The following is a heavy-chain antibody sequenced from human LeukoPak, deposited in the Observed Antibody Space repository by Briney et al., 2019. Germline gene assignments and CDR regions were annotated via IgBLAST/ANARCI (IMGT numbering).Heavy chain of an antibody. V-gene: IGHV4-59*08. J-gene: IGHJ4*02. CDR2: IYYSGST. CDR1: GGSISTYY. CDR3: ARSYSSGWYFDY. D-gene: IGHD6-19*01. Sequence: SETLSLTCTVSGGSISTYYWSCIRQPPGNGLEWIGYIYYSGSTNYNPSLKSRVTISVDTSKNQFSLKLSSVTAADTAVYYCARSYSSGWYFDYWGQGTLVTVSS.